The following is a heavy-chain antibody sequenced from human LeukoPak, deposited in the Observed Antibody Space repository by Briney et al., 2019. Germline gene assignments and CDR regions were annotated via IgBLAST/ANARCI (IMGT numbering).Heavy chain of an antibody. CDR1: GDSISSYY. V-gene: IGHV4-59*08. J-gene: IGHJ5*02. Sequence: SETLSLTCTVPGDSISSYYWTWIRQPPGKGLEWIGYIYYSGSTNYNPSLKSRVTMSVDTSKNQFSLKLSSVTAADTAVYYCARNLGYCSSTSCYIAWFDPWGQGTLVTVSS. D-gene: IGHD2-2*02. CDR2: IYYSGST. CDR3: ARNLGYCSSTSCYIAWFDP.